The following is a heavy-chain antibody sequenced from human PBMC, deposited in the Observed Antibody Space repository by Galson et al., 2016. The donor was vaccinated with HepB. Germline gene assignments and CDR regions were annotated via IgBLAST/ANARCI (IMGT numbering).Heavy chain of an antibody. CDR1: GGSISSGDHH. D-gene: IGHD4-23*01. Sequence: TLSLTCTVSGGSISSGDHHWSWVRQPPGKGLEWNGYTYYSGSTSYNPSLKSRLAISVDRSKNQFSLMLSSVTAADTAVYYCAGADYGGCLAYWGQGSLVTVSS. CDR3: AGADYGGCLAY. CDR2: TYYSGST. J-gene: IGHJ4*02. V-gene: IGHV4-30-4*01.